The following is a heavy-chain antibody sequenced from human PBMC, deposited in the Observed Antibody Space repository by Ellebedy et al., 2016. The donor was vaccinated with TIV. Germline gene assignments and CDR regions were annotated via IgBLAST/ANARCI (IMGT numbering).Heavy chain of an antibody. CDR2: IYPGDSDT. CDR3: ARHPPDFYGSERPRYGMDV. V-gene: IGHV5-51*01. J-gene: IGHJ6*01. D-gene: IGHD3-10*01. CDR1: GYSFTTYW. Sequence: GESLKISCEGSGYSFTTYWIGWVRQMPGKGLEWMGFIYPGDSDTRYRPSFQGQVTISADKSTNTAYLQWNSLRASDSAIYYCARHPPDFYGSERPRYGMDVWGRGTIVTVSS.